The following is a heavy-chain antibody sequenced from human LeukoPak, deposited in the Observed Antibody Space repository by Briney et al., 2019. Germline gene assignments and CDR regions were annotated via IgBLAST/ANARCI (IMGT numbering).Heavy chain of an antibody. D-gene: IGHD3-3*01. Sequence: ASVKVSCKASGYTFVVHYLHWVRQVPGQRLDWMGWTDPNTGDTTSAENFQGRLTMTWDTSISTGYMELSNLRPGDTAVYYCVRESVRRFSLDVWGQGTTVTV. V-gene: IGHV1-2*02. CDR1: GYTFVVHY. CDR3: VRESVRRFSLDV. CDR2: TDPNTGDT. J-gene: IGHJ6*02.